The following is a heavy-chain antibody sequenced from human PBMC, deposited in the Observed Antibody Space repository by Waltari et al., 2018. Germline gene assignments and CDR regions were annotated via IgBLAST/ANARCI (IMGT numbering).Heavy chain of an antibody. V-gene: IGHV1-24*01. J-gene: IGHJ4*02. CDR3: ARDETGDTGY. CDR1: VYTLTELS. Sequence: QVQLVQSGAEVKKPGASVKVSCKVSVYTLTELSMHWVRQAPGKGLEWMGGFEPEECETIYERKFKSRVTMTADKSTSTAYMERSRLRSEDTAVYYCARDETGDTGYWGQGTLVTVSS. CDR2: FEPEECET. D-gene: IGHD5-18*01.